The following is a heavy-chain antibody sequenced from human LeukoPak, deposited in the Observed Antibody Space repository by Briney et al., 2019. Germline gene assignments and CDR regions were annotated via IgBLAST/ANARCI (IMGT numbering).Heavy chain of an antibody. V-gene: IGHV4-34*01. CDR3: ARVGATTDHFDY. J-gene: IGHJ4*02. Sequence: SETLSLTCVVYGGSFSGYYWSWIRQPPGKGLEWIGEINHSGSTNYNPSLKSRVTISVDTSKNQFSLKLSSVTAADTAVYYCARVGATTDHFDYWGQGTLVTVSS. D-gene: IGHD1-26*01. CDR2: INHSGST. CDR1: GGSFSGYY.